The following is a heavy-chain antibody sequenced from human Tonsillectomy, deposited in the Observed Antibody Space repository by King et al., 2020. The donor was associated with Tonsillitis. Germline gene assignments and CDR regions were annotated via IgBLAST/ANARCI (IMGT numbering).Heavy chain of an antibody. CDR2: IKQDGSEK. Sequence: QLVQSGGGLVQPGGSLRLSCAASGFTFSSYWMSWVRQAPGKGLEWVANIKQDGSEKYYVDSVKGRFTISRDNAKNSLYLQMNSLRAEDTAVYYCARDVGGYSYAGYFDYWGQGTLVTVSS. D-gene: IGHD5-18*01. CDR1: GFTFSSYW. J-gene: IGHJ4*02. CDR3: ARDVGGYSYAGYFDY. V-gene: IGHV3-7*03.